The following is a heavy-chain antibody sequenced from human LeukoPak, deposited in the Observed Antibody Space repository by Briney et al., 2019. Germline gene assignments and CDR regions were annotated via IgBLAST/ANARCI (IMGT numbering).Heavy chain of an antibody. CDR2: ISGSGSST. Sequence: PGGSLRLSCAASGFTFSSYAMSWVRQAPGKGLEWVSAISGSGSSTYYADSAKGRFTISRDNSKNTLYLQMNSLRAEDTAVYYCAKIIQPDDILTGYYLFDYWGQGTLVTVSS. J-gene: IGHJ4*02. CDR3: AKIIQPDDILTGYYLFDY. V-gene: IGHV3-23*01. D-gene: IGHD3-9*01. CDR1: GFTFSSYA.